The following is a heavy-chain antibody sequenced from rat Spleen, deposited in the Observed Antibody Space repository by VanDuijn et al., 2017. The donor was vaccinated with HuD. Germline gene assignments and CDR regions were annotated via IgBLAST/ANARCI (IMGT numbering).Heavy chain of an antibody. J-gene: IGHJ2*01. V-gene: IGHV5-31*01. Sequence: EVQLVESGGGLVQPGRSLKLSCVASGFTFNNYWMTWIRQAPGKGLEWVASITNTGGSTYYPDSVKGRFTISRDNAKSTLYLQMNSLRSEDTATYYCTRDTYGGSSFDYWGQGVMVTVSS. CDR1: GFTFNNYW. D-gene: IGHD1-11*01. CDR2: ITNTGGST. CDR3: TRDTYGGSSFDY.